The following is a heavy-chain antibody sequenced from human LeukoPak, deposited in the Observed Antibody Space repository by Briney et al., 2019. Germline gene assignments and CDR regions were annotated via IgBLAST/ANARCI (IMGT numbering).Heavy chain of an antibody. Sequence: GGSLRLSCAASGFTFSIYDMHWVRQATGKGLEWVSAIGTVGDTYYPGSVKGRFTISRENAKNSLYLQMNSLRAEDTAVYYCARGLLWYNYYYYGMDVWGQGTTVTVSS. CDR3: ARGLLWYNYYYYGMDV. V-gene: IGHV3-13*01. D-gene: IGHD3-10*01. CDR2: IGTVGDT. J-gene: IGHJ6*02. CDR1: GFTFSIYD.